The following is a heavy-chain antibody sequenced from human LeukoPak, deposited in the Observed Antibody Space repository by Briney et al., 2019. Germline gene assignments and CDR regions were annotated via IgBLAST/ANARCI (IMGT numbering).Heavy chain of an antibody. Sequence: ASVKVSCKASGYTFTSYDINWVRQATGQGLEWMGWMNPNSGNTGYAQKFQGRVTMTRNTSISTAYMELSSLRSEDTAVYYCARGPPDGSGSYYTPWSVNYYYGMDVWGQGTTVTVSS. V-gene: IGHV1-8*01. CDR1: GYTFTSYD. CDR2: MNPNSGNT. CDR3: ARGPPDGSGSYYTPWSVNYYYGMDV. J-gene: IGHJ6*02. D-gene: IGHD3-10*01.